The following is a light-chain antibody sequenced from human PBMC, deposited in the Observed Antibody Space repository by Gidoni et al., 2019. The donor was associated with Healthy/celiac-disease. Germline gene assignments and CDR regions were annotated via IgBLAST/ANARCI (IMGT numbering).Light chain of an antibody. CDR2: GAS. Sequence: EIVMTQSPATLSVTPGERATLSCRASQSVSSNLAWYQQKPGQAPRLLIYGASTRATGIPARFSGSGSGTEFTLTISSLQSEDFAVYYCQQYNNWPPVTFGQGTKVEIK. CDR3: QQYNNWPPVT. J-gene: IGKJ1*01. CDR1: QSVSSN. V-gene: IGKV3-15*01.